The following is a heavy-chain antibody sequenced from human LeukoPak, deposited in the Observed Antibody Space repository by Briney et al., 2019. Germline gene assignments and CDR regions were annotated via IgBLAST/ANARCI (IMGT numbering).Heavy chain of an antibody. CDR2: IPYDGSNK. CDR3: VRDWFGEFH. Sequence: GGSLRLSCAASGFTFSSYGMHWVRQAPGKGLEWVAFIPYDGSNKYYADSVKGRFTISRDNSRNTLYLQMNSLRAEDTAVYYCVRDWFGEFHWGQGTLVTVSS. CDR1: GFTFSSYG. J-gene: IGHJ4*02. V-gene: IGHV3-30*02. D-gene: IGHD3-10*01.